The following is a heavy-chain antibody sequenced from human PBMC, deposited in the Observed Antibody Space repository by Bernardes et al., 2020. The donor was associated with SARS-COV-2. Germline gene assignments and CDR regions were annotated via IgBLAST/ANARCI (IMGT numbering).Heavy chain of an antibody. CDR2: IYYSGST. D-gene: IGHD1-26*01. CDR1: GGSISSYY. CDR3: ARDRGQVVGDSDAFDI. J-gene: IGHJ3*02. Sequence: TLSLTCTVSGGSISSYYWSWIRQPPGKGLEWIGYIYYSGSTNYNPSLKSRVTISVDTSKNQFSLKLSSVTAADTAVYYCARDRGQVVGDSDAFDIWGQGTMVTVSS. V-gene: IGHV4-59*01.